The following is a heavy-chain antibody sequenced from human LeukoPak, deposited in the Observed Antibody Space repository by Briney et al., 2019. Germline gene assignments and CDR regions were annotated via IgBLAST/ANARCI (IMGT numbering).Heavy chain of an antibody. Sequence: PGGSLRLSCAASGFSFSGYWMTWVRQAPGKGLEWVANVKSDGSEKYYVDSVKGRFTISRDNAKNSLYLQMNSLRAEDTAVYYCARDWYFSIDYWGQGTLVTVSS. J-gene: IGHJ4*02. D-gene: IGHD6-13*01. CDR1: GFSFSGYW. CDR3: ARDWYFSIDY. V-gene: IGHV3-7*01. CDR2: VKSDGSEK.